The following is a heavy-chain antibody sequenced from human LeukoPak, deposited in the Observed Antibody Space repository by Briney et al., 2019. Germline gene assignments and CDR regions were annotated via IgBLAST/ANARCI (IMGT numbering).Heavy chain of an antibody. CDR3: TTEGRRLWLWVY. Sequence: GGSLRLSCAASGFTFSNAWMHWVRQAPGKGLEWVGRIKSKTDGGTTDCAAPVKGRFTISRDDSKNMLYLQMNSLKTEDTAVYFCTTEGRRLWLWVYWGQGTLVTVSS. D-gene: IGHD5-18*01. CDR1: GFTFSNAW. CDR2: IKSKTDGGTT. J-gene: IGHJ4*02. V-gene: IGHV3-15*01.